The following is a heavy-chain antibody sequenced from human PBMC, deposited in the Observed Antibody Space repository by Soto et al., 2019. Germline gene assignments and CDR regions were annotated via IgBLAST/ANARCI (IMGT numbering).Heavy chain of an antibody. CDR3: ARDYYVLRFGSSDAFDI. Sequence: GASVKVSCKASGYTFTSYGISWVRQAPGQGLEWMGWISAYNGNTNYAQKLQGRVTMTTDTSTSTAYMELRSLRSDDTAVYYCARDYYVLRFGSSDAFDIWGQGTMVTVPS. J-gene: IGHJ3*02. V-gene: IGHV1-18*01. CDR1: GYTFTSYG. D-gene: IGHD3-10*01. CDR2: ISAYNGNT.